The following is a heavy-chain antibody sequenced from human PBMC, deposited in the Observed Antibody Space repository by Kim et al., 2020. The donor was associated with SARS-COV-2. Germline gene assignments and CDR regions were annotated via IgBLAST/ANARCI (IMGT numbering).Heavy chain of an antibody. V-gene: IGHV3-23*01. Sequence: GGSLRLSCEASGLTFNTSVMSWVRQAPGKGLEWVSTITGSGVNTYYPDSVKGRFTISRDNSKKTMYLQMNGLRVNDTAVYFCARWRDGTSGNDFWGQGTRVTVSS. D-gene: IGHD6-19*01. CDR2: ITGSGVNT. CDR1: GLTFNTSV. CDR3: ARWRDGTSGNDF. J-gene: IGHJ4*02.